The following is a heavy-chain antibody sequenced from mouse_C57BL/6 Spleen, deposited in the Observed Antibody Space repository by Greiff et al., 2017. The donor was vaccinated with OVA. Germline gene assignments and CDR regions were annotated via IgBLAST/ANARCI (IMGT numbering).Heavy chain of an antibody. CDR2: IDPSDSDT. CDR1: GYTFTSYW. CDR3: ASPSYGYDEGWFAY. J-gene: IGHJ3*01. D-gene: IGHD2-9*01. Sequence: QVQLKQPGAELVKPGASVKLSCKASGYTFTSYWMQWVKQRPGQGLEWIGEIDPSDSDTNYNQKFKGKATLTVDTSSSTAYMQLSSLTSEDSAVYYGASPSYGYDEGWFAYWGQGTLVTVSA. V-gene: IGHV1-50*01.